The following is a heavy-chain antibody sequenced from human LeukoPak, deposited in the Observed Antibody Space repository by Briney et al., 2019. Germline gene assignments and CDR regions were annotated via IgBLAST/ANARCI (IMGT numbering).Heavy chain of an antibody. J-gene: IGHJ5*02. Sequence: SQTLSLTCTVSGGSISSGSYYWRWIRQPAGKGLEWIVRIYTSGSTNYNPSLKSRVTISVDTSKNQFSLKLSSVTAADTAVYYCARAGGVDYYDSSGYYGRTNWFDPWGQGTLVTVSS. CDR3: ARAGGVDYYDSSGYYGRTNWFDP. V-gene: IGHV4-61*02. CDR2: IYTSGST. D-gene: IGHD3-22*01. CDR1: GGSISSGSYY.